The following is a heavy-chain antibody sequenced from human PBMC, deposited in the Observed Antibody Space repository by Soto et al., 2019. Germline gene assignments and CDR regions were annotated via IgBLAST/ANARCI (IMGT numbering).Heavy chain of an antibody. Sequence: ASVKVSCKASVYTFTNYAMHWVRQAPGQRLEWMGWINAGNGNTKYSQNFQGRVTMTADTSTTTVYMELRSLTSDDTAVYYCARDRSSSDFWGQGTLVTVSS. CDR3: ARDRSSSDF. CDR1: VYTFTNYA. D-gene: IGHD6-19*01. V-gene: IGHV1-3*01. CDR2: INAGNGNT. J-gene: IGHJ4*02.